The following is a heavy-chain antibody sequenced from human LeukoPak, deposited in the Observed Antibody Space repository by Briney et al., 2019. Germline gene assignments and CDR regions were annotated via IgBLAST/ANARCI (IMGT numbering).Heavy chain of an antibody. J-gene: IGHJ4*02. V-gene: IGHV4-39*01. CDR3: ARHGALELAYYFDY. CDR2: IYYSGST. D-gene: IGHD1-7*01. CDR1: GGSISSSSYY. Sequence: SETLSLTCTVSGGSISSSSYYWGWIRQPPGKGLEWIGSIYYSGSTYYNPSLKSRVTISVDTSKNQFSLKLSSVTAADTAVYYCARHGALELAYYFDYWGQGTPVTVSS.